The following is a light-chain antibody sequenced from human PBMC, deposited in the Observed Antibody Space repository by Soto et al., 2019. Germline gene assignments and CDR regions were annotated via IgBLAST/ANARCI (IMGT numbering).Light chain of an antibody. CDR2: DAS. CDR1: QNINNY. CDR3: QHSTTWT. V-gene: IGKV1-39*01. Sequence: DIQMTQSPSSLSASVGDRVTITCQASQNINNYLNWYQQKPGKAPKLLIYDASTLESGVPSRFSGSGSETDFTLTISSLQPEDFATYSCQHSTTWTFGQGTKVDIK. J-gene: IGKJ1*01.